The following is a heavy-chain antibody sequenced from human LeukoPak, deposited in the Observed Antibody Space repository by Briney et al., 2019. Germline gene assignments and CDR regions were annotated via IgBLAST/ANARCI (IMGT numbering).Heavy chain of an antibody. CDR1: GGSISSFY. CDR2: IYTSGST. Sequence: LETLSLTCTLSGGSISSFYWSWIRQPAGKGLEWIGRIYTSGSTNYNPSLKSRVTMSVDTSKTQFSLKLSSVTAADTAVYYCASTGAFGGALTAWGQGTLVTVSA. V-gene: IGHV4-4*07. J-gene: IGHJ5*02. D-gene: IGHD3-16*01. CDR3: ASTGAFGGALTA.